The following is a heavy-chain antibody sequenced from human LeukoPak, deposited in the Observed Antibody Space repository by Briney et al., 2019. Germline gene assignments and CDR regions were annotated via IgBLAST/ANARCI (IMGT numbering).Heavy chain of an antibody. CDR3: ARDPTTQGWFDP. CDR1: GFTFSNYW. CDR2: IKPDGSEK. J-gene: IGHJ5*02. V-gene: IGHV3-7*01. Sequence: GGSLRLSCAASGFTFSNYWMSWVRQAPGKGLEWVANIKPDGSEKYYVDSVKGRFTISRDNAKNSLYLQMNSLRAEDTAVYYCARDPTTQGWFDPWGQGTLVTVSS. D-gene: IGHD2-15*01.